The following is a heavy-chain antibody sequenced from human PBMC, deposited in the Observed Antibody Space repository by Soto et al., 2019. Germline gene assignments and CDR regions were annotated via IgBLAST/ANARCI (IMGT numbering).Heavy chain of an antibody. CDR3: AKLVTLSIEIPVAGYFDY. V-gene: IGHV3-23*01. D-gene: IGHD6-19*01. CDR2: ISGSGGST. CDR1: GFTFSSYA. J-gene: IGHJ4*02. Sequence: GGSLRLSCAASGFTFSSYAMSWVRQAPGKGLEWVSAISGSGGSTYYADSVKGRFTISRDNSKNTLYLQMNSLRAEDTAVYYCAKLVTLSIEIPVAGYFDYWGQGTLVTVSS.